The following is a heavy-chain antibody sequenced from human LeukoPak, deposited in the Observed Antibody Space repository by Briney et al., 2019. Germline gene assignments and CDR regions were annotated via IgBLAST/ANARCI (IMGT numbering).Heavy chain of an antibody. CDR1: GYTFTSYD. Sequence: ASVKVSCKASGYTFTSYDINWVRQAPGQGLEWMGWINPNSGGTNYAQKFQGRVTMTRDTSISTAYMELSRLRSDDTAVYYCARDRYDAFDIWGQGTMVTVSS. D-gene: IGHD1-1*01. J-gene: IGHJ3*02. CDR2: INPNSGGT. V-gene: IGHV1-2*02. CDR3: ARDRYDAFDI.